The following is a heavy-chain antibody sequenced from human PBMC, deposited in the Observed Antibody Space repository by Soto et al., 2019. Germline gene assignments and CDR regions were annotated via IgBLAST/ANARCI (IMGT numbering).Heavy chain of an antibody. CDR2: IIPIFGTA. CDR3: ARERSVQWPVFFDY. J-gene: IGHJ4*02. V-gene: IGHV1-69*01. Sequence: QVQLVQSGAEVKKPGSSVKVSCKASGGTFSSYAISWVRQAPGQGLEWMGGIIPIFGTANYAQKFQGRVTITADESTSTAYMELSSLRSEDTAVYYCARERSVQWPVFFDYWGQGTLVTVSS. D-gene: IGHD6-19*01. CDR1: GGTFSSYA.